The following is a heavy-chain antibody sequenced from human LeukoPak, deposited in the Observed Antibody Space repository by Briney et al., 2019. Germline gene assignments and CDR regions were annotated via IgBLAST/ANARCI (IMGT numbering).Heavy chain of an antibody. CDR3: ARRPQSRHGYNYAFDY. J-gene: IGHJ4*02. CDR1: GYSFTSYW. V-gene: IGHV5-51*01. Sequence: GESLKISCKGSGYSFTSYWIGWVRQRPGKGLEWMGIIYPGDSDTRYSPSFQGQVTISADKSISTAYLQWSSLKASDTAMYYCARRPQSRHGYNYAFDYWGQGTLVTVSS. CDR2: IYPGDSDT. D-gene: IGHD5-24*01.